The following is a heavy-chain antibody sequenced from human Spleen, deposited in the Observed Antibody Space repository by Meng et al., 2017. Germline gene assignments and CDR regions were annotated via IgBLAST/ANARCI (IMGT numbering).Heavy chain of an antibody. CDR2: INSEGKTT. CDR1: GFTFSSYN. CDR3: ARTHFSMARGVTTEY. J-gene: IGHJ4*02. Sequence: GESLKISCAASGFTFSSYNMHWVRQAPGKGLVWVSRINSEGKTTNYADSVKGRFTISRDNAKNSLYLQMNSLRAEDTALYYCARTHFSMARGVTTEYWGQGTLVTVSS. D-gene: IGHD3-10*01. V-gene: IGHV3-74*01.